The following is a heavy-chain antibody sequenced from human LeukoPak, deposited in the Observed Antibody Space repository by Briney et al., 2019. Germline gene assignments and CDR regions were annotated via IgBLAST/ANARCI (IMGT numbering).Heavy chain of an antibody. D-gene: IGHD4-17*01. CDR1: GYTFTSYG. CDR3: ARDHRVLYGDPYDAFDI. V-gene: IGHV1-18*01. J-gene: IGHJ3*02. CDR2: ISAYNGNT. Sequence: ASVKVSCKASGYTFTSYGISWVRQAPGQGLEWMGWISAYNGNTNYAQKLQGRVTMTTDTSTSTAYMELSSLRSEDTAVYYCARDHRVLYGDPYDAFDIWGQGTMVTVSS.